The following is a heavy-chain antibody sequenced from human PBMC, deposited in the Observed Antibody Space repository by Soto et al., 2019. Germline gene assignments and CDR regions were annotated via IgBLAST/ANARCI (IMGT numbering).Heavy chain of an antibody. J-gene: IGHJ4*02. D-gene: IGHD2-2*01. Sequence: SETLSLTCTVSGGSISSYYWSCIRQPAGKGLEWVVRIYTSGNTNYNPSLKSRVTMSVDTSKNQFSLKLSSVTAADTAVYYCARACSSNSCYDVFDYWGQGTLVTVSS. V-gene: IGHV4-4*07. CDR2: IYTSGNT. CDR1: GGSISSYY. CDR3: ARACSSNSCYDVFDY.